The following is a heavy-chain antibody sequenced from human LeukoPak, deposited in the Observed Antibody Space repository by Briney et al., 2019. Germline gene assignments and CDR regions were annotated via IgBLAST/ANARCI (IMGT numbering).Heavy chain of an antibody. CDR1: GFTFSSYG. D-gene: IGHD1-7*01. V-gene: IGHV3-30*03. J-gene: IGHJ4*02. Sequence: GGSLRLSCAASGFTFSSYGMHWVRQAPGKGLEGVAVISYDGSNKYYADSVKGRFTISRDNSKNTLYLQMNSLRAEDTAVYYCATSLRTNCNSHFDYWGQGPLVTVS. CDR3: ATSLRTNCNSHFDY. CDR2: ISYDGSNK.